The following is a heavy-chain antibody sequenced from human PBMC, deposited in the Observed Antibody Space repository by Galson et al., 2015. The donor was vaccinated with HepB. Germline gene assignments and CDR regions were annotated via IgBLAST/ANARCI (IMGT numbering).Heavy chain of an antibody. CDR3: ARVLRREMYYYGSGSYSYFDY. CDR2: ISVSGTTI. CDR1: GFTFSDYY. J-gene: IGHJ4*02. Sequence: SLRLSCAASGFTFSDYYMTWIRQAPGKGLEWLSYISVSGTTIYYADSVKGRFTISRDNAKNSLYLQINGLRAEDTAIYYCARVLRREMYYYGSGSYSYFDYWGQGTQITVS. V-gene: IGHV3-11*01. D-gene: IGHD3-10*01.